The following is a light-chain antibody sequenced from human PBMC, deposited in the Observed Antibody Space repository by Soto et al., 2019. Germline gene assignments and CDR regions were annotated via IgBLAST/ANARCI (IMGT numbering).Light chain of an antibody. CDR1: QSINSY. Sequence: DLQMTQSPSSQSASVGDRVTITCRASQSINSYLNWYQQKPGKAPKLLIYAASSLQSGVPSRFSGSGSETDFTLTITSLQPDDFATYYCQQSFSTPRTFGQGTRMDI. J-gene: IGKJ1*01. CDR3: QQSFSTPRT. CDR2: AAS. V-gene: IGKV1-39*01.